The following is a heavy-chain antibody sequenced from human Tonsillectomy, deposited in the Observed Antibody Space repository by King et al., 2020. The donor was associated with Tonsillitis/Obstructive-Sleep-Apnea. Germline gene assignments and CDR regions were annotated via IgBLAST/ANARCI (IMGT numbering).Heavy chain of an antibody. CDR1: GYTFNSFG. D-gene: IGHD5-24*01. CDR2: ISGFNGNT. Sequence: QLVQSGAEVKKPGASVKVSFKASGYTFNSFGISWVRQAPGQGLEWVGWISGFNGNTNYAQNLKGRVTMTTDTSTSTAYMELRSLRSDDTAVYYCARDLMAGYYFDYWGQGTLVTVSS. CDR3: ARDLMAGYYFDY. J-gene: IGHJ4*02. V-gene: IGHV1-18*01.